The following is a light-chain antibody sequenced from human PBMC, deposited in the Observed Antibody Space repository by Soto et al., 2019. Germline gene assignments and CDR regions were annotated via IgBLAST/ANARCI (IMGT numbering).Light chain of an antibody. CDR3: EAWDGSLNVVL. CDR1: SSNIGTNT. J-gene: IGLJ2*01. CDR2: SSD. Sequence: QSVLTQPPSASGTPGQRVTISCSGSSSNIGTNTVNWYQHLPGSAPKLLIYSSDQRPSGVPDRFSGSKSGTSASLAISGLQPDDEADYYCEAWDGSLNVVLFGGGNKVTVL. V-gene: IGLV1-44*01.